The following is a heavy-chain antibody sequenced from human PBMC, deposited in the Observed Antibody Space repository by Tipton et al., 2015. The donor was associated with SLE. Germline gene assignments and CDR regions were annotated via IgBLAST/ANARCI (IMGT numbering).Heavy chain of an antibody. CDR3: ARDGKYSSSQAEFDP. Sequence: TLSLTCAVYGGSFSGYYWSWIRQPPGKGLEWIGEINHSGSTNYNPSLKSRVTISVDTSKNQFSLKLSSVTAADTAVYYCARDGKYSSSQAEFDPWGQGTLVTVSS. V-gene: IGHV4-34*01. J-gene: IGHJ5*02. CDR2: INHSGST. CDR1: GGSFSGYY. D-gene: IGHD6-13*01.